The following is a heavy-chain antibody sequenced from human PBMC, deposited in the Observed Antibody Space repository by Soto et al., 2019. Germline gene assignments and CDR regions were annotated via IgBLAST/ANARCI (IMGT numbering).Heavy chain of an antibody. CDR2: IYSGGST. D-gene: IGHD1-1*01. V-gene: IGHV3-66*01. Sequence: PWGSLRLSCAASGFTVISNYMSWVRQAPGKGLEWVSVIYSGGSTYYADSVKGRFTISRDNSKNTLYLQMNSLRAEDTAVYYCARDQKGTSDIWGQGTMVTVSS. J-gene: IGHJ3*02. CDR1: GFTVISNY. CDR3: ARDQKGTSDI.